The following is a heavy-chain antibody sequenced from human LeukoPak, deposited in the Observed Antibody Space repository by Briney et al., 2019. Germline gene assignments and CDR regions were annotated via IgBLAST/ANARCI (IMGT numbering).Heavy chain of an antibody. V-gene: IGHV3-53*01. D-gene: IGHD6-19*01. CDR3: ASKGAVAGTLAPDYYYYGMDV. CDR2: IYSGGST. CDR1: GFTVSSNY. J-gene: IGHJ6*02. Sequence: PGGSLRLSCAASGFTVSSNYMSWVRQAPGKGLEWVSVIYSGGSTYYADSVKGRFTISGDNSKNTLYLQMNSLRAEDTAVYYCASKGAVAGTLAPDYYYYGMDVWGQGTTVTVSS.